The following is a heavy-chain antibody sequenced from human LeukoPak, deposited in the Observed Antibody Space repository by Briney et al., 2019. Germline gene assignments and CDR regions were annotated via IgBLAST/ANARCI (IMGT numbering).Heavy chain of an antibody. D-gene: IGHD3-9*01. CDR3: ARYILTGYYGLDY. Sequence: ASVKVSCKASGYTFTGYYMHWVRQAPGQGLEWMGIINPSGGSTSYAQKFQGRVTMTRDMSTSTAYMELSSLRSEDTAVYYCARYILTGYYGLDYWGQGTLVTVSS. CDR2: INPSGGST. V-gene: IGHV1-46*01. CDR1: GYTFTGYY. J-gene: IGHJ4*02.